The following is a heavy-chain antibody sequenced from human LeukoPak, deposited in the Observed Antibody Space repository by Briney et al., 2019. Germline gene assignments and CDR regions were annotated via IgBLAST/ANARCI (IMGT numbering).Heavy chain of an antibody. CDR1: GYTFSSYY. CDR2: INPSGGST. D-gene: IGHD6-6*01. J-gene: IGHJ4*02. CDR3: AREQLAGTYYFDY. Sequence: ASVKVSCKASGYTFSSYYMHWVRQAPGQGLEWMGIINPSGGSTSYAQKFQGRVTMTRDTSTSTVYMELSSLRSDDTAVYYCAREQLAGTYYFDYWGQGTLVTVSS. V-gene: IGHV1-46*01.